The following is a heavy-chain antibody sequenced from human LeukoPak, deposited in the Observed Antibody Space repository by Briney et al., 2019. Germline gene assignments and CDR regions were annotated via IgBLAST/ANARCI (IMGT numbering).Heavy chain of an antibody. Sequence: GGSLRLSCAASGFTFSDYNMRWIRQAPGKGLEWVSSISRSGSTKYYADSVKGRFTISRDNAKNSLYLQMNSLRAEDTAVYYCARDWSPTGYSSSWYFWGQGTLVTVSS. CDR3: ARDWSPTGYSSSWYF. J-gene: IGHJ4*02. CDR2: ISRSGSTK. CDR1: GFTFSDYN. V-gene: IGHV3-11*04. D-gene: IGHD6-13*01.